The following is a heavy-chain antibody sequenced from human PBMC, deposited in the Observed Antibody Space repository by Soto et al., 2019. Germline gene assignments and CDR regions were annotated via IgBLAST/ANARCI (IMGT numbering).Heavy chain of an antibody. J-gene: IGHJ4*02. V-gene: IGHV1-3*01. Sequence: QVQLVQSGAEVKKPGASVKVSCKASGYTFTSYAIHWVRQAPGQRLEWMGWINAGNGNAKYSQKFQGRGTITRDTPASTAYVELSSLSSDDTAVYYCARASYYYESSGYYPGYWGQGTLVSVSS. D-gene: IGHD3-22*01. CDR2: INAGNGNA. CDR3: ARASYYYESSGYYPGY. CDR1: GYTFTSYA.